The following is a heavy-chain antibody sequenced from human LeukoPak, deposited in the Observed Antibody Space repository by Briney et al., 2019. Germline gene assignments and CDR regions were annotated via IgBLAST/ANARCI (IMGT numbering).Heavy chain of an antibody. Sequence: GESLKISCKGSGYSFTSYWIGWVRQMPGKGLEWMGIIYPGDSDTRYSPSFQGQVTISADKSISTAYLQWSSLKASDTAMYCCARLRWLQPSPNYYYYYMDVWGKGTTVTVSS. D-gene: IGHD5-24*01. J-gene: IGHJ6*03. V-gene: IGHV5-51*01. CDR2: IYPGDSDT. CDR3: ARLRWLQPSPNYYYYYMDV. CDR1: GYSFTSYW.